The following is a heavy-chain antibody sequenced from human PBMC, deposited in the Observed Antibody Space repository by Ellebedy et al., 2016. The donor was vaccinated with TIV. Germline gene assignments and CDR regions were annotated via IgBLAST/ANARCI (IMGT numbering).Heavy chain of an antibody. CDR1: GDSISSSSFF. Sequence: MPSETLSLTCTVSGDSISSSSFFWGWIRQPPGKGLEWIGNIYYSGTTYYSLPLKSRVTISVDPSRNQFSLNLSSVTAADTAVYYCARVLRAGRSGDYFDYWGQGALVTVSS. CDR3: ARVLRAGRSGDYFDY. D-gene: IGHD1-1*01. J-gene: IGHJ4*02. CDR2: IYYSGTT. V-gene: IGHV4-39*07.